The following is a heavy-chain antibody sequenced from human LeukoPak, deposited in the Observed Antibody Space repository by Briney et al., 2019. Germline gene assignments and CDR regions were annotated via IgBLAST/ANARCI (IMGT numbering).Heavy chain of an antibody. J-gene: IGHJ4*02. V-gene: IGHV3-15*01. CDR1: AFTFSSAW. D-gene: IGHD1-26*01. CDR2: IKSTADGGPT. Sequence: GGSLRLSCAASAFTFSSAWMNWVRQAPGKGLEWIGRIKSTADGGPTDYAAPVKGRFTISRDDSKNTLYLQMNSLKTEDTAVYYCTTDLITREPRAISYWGQGTLVTVSS. CDR3: TTDLITREPRAISY.